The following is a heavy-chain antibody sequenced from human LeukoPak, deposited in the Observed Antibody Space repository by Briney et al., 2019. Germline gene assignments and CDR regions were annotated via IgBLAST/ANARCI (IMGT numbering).Heavy chain of an antibody. J-gene: IGHJ4*02. CDR2: IIPILGIA. CDR3: ARDIRDYGGNLPSDY. V-gene: IGHV1-69*04. Sequence: GASVKVSCKASGGTFSSYTISWVRQAPGQGLEWMGRIIPILGIANYAQKFQGRVTITADKSTSTAYMELSSLRSEDTAVYYCARDIRDYGGNLPSDYWGQGTLATVSS. D-gene: IGHD4-23*01. CDR1: GGTFSSYT.